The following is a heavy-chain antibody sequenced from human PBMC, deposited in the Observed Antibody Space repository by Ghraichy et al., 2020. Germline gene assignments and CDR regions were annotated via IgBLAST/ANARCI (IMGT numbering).Heavy chain of an antibody. CDR1: GDSVSSNSAA. CDR3: SREPGRYGSSSLWGELPYYDYGMDV. CDR2: TYYRSKWYN. D-gene: IGHD6-6*01. Sequence: SQTLSLTCAISGDSVSSNSAAWNWIRQSPSRGLEWLGRTYYRSKWYNDYAISVKSRIIINPDTSKNQFSLQLNSVSPEDTAVYYCSREPGRYGSSSLWGELPYYDYGMDVWGQGTTVTVTS. V-gene: IGHV6-1*01. J-gene: IGHJ6*02.